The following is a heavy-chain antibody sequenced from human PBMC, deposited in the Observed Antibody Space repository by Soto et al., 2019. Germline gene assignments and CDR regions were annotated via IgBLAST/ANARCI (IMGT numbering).Heavy chain of an antibody. V-gene: IGHV3-48*02. D-gene: IGHD6-19*01. CDR3: ARETPLSSGWPGDAFDI. Sequence: EVQLVESGGGLVQPGGSLRLSCAASGFTFSSYSMNWVRQAPGKGLEWVSYISSSSSTIYYADSVKGRFTISRDNAKNSLYLQMNSLRDEDTAVYYCARETPLSSGWPGDAFDIWGQGTMVTVSS. CDR1: GFTFSSYS. J-gene: IGHJ3*02. CDR2: ISSSSSTI.